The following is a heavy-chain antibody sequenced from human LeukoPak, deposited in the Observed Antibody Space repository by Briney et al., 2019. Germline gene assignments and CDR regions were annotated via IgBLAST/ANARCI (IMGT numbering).Heavy chain of an antibody. CDR2: IYYSGST. J-gene: IGHJ3*02. CDR3: ARPSYYYDSSGYGLDAFDI. V-gene: IGHV4-39*01. D-gene: IGHD3-22*01. CDR1: GGSISSGSYY. Sequence: SSETLSLTRTVSGGSISSGSYYWGWIRQPPGKGLEWIGSIYYSGSTYYNPSLKSRVTISVDTSKNQFSLKLSSVTAADTAVYYCARPSYYYDSSGYGLDAFDIWGQGTMVTVSS.